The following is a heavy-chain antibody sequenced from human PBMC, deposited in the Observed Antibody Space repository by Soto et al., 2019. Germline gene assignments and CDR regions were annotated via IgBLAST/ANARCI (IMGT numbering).Heavy chain of an antibody. D-gene: IGHD1-26*01. CDR3: AGEKVGTTGIDF. CDR2: MNPNSGNT. J-gene: IGHJ4*02. Sequence: QAQLVQSGAEVKKPGASVKVSCKASGYTFTGYDINWVRQATGQGLEWMGWMNPNSGNTGYAQNFQGRVTMTRDNSITTAYMELTSPRDDDSAVYYFAGEKVGTTGIDFWGQGTLVTVSS. V-gene: IGHV1-8*01. CDR1: GYTFTGYD.